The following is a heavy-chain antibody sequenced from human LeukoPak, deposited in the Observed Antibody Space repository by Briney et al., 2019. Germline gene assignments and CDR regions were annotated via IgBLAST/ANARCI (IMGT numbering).Heavy chain of an antibody. Sequence: PGGSLRLSCAASGFTFSSYAMSWVRQAPGKGLEWVSAISGSGGSTYYADSVKGRFTISRDNFQNTVYLQINSLRAEDTAAYYCGKTTSGYSSDKKPACPVYYWGPRTLVTVSS. J-gene: IGHJ4*02. D-gene: IGHD5-18*01. CDR3: GKTTSGYSSDKKPACPVYY. V-gene: IGHV3-23*01. CDR2: ISGSGGST. CDR1: GFTFSSYA.